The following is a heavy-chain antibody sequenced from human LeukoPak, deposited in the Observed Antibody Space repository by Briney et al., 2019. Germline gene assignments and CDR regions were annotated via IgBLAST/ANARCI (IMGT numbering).Heavy chain of an antibody. Sequence: GRSLRLSCAASGFTFSSYGMHWVRQAPGKGLEWVAVISYDGSNKYYADSVKGRFTISRDNSKNTLYLQMNSLRAEDTAVYYCAKDQGYCSSTSCSFDYWGQGTLVTVSS. CDR2: ISYDGSNK. CDR1: GFTFSSYG. D-gene: IGHD2-2*01. J-gene: IGHJ4*02. V-gene: IGHV3-30*18. CDR3: AKDQGYCSSTSCSFDY.